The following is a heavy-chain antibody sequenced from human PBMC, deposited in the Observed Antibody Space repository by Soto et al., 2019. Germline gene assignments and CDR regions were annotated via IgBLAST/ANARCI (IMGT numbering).Heavy chain of an antibody. D-gene: IGHD2-15*01. CDR2: IWYDGSNK. CDR3: ARGYCSGGSCHPIDY. V-gene: IGHV3-33*01. Sequence: QVQLVESGGGVVQPGRSLRLSCAASGFTFSSYGMHWVRQAPGKGREWAAVIWYDGSNKYYADSVKGRFTISRDNSKNTLYLQMNSLRAEDTAVYYCARGYCSGGSCHPIDYWGQGTLVTVSS. J-gene: IGHJ4*02. CDR1: GFTFSSYG.